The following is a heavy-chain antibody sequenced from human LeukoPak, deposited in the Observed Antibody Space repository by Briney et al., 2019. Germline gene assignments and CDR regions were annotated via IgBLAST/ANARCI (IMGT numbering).Heavy chain of an antibody. J-gene: IGHJ5*02. V-gene: IGHV4-59*13. D-gene: IGHD1-26*01. Sequence: SETLSFTCTVSGGSISSFYWSWIRQPPGKGLEWIGYMYYGGSPNYNPSLKSRVITSLDTSKKQFSLKLNSVTTADTAVYYCVTGRYSYGWYDHWGQGILVIVSS. CDR3: VTGRYSYGWYDH. CDR1: GGSISSFY. CDR2: MYYGGSP.